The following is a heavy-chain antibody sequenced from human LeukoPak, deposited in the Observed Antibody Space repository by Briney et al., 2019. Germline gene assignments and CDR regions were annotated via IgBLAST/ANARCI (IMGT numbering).Heavy chain of an antibody. CDR1: GSSFTASD. V-gene: IGHV1-8*03. CDR3: TRGWDY. CDR2: MNPDSGDT. Sequence: ASVKVSCKASGSSFTASDISWVRQAPGQGLEWMGWMNPDSGDTGYAQKFQGRLTITRHTSINTAYMQLSGLRSEDTAVYYCTRGWDYWGQGTLVTVSS. J-gene: IGHJ4*02.